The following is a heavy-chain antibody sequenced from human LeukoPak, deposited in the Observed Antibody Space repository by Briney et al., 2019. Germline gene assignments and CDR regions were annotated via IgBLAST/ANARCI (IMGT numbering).Heavy chain of an antibody. V-gene: IGHV3-73*01. J-gene: IGHJ4*02. CDR1: GFTFSGST. CDR3: TRLWGDCGGDCYSRDY. CDR2: IRSKHDSYAT. D-gene: IGHD2-21*02. Sequence: GGSLRLSCASSGFTFSGSTMHWVRQASGKGLEWVGRIRSKHDSYATAYGASVKGRFTISRDDSKNTAYLQMNSLKIEDTAVYYCTRLWGDCGGDCYSRDYWGQGTLVTVSS.